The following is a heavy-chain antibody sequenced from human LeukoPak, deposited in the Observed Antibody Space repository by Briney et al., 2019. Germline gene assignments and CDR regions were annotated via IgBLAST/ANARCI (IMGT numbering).Heavy chain of an antibody. CDR1: GGSITITNYY. J-gene: IGHJ1*01. CDR2: IYHDGST. V-gene: IGHV4-39*07. CDR3: ARYHYYDSTGYFQH. Sequence: PSETLSLTCTVSGGSITITNYYWGWIRQPPGKGLEWVGNIYHDGSTYYNPSLKSRVTISVDTSKNQFSLKLSSVTAADTAVYYCARYHYYDSTGYFQHWGQGTLVTVSS. D-gene: IGHD3-22*01.